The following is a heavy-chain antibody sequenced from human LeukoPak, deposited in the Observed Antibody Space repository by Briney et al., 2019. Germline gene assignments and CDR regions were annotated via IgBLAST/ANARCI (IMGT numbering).Heavy chain of an antibody. V-gene: IGHV3-48*02. Sequence: GGSLRLSCAASGFTFSSYAMSWVRQAPGKGLEWVSYISSSVTTKYYADSVKGRFTISRDNAKYSLYLQMNSLRDEDTAVYYCARAQQIALIRGVWFYAVVVWGQGTTVTVSS. CDR1: GFTFSSYA. CDR3: ARAQQIALIRGVWFYAVVV. CDR2: ISSSVTTK. D-gene: IGHD3-10*01. J-gene: IGHJ6*02.